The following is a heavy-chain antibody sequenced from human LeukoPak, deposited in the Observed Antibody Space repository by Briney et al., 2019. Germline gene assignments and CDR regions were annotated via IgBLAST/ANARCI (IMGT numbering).Heavy chain of an antibody. CDR2: ISYDGSNK. V-gene: IGHV3-30*01. CDR1: GFTSSSYA. D-gene: IGHD3-9*01. J-gene: IGHJ4*02. Sequence: GGSLRLSCAASGFTSSSYAMHWVRQAPGKGLEWVAVISYDGSNKYYADSVKGRFTISRDNSKNTLYLQMNSLRAEDTAVYYCAREYYDILTGFSIFDYWGQGTLVTVSS. CDR3: AREYYDILTGFSIFDY.